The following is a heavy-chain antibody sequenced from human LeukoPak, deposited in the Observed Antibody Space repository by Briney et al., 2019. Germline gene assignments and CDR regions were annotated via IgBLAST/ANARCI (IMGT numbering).Heavy chain of an antibody. J-gene: IGHJ6*03. V-gene: IGHV1-69*13. CDR1: GGTFSSYA. CDR2: IIPIFGTA. D-gene: IGHD6-13*01. Sequence: GASVKVSCKASGGTFSSYAISWVRQAPGQGLEWMGGIIPIFGTANYAQKFQGRVTITADESTSTAYMELSSLRSEDTAVYYCARDVIAAAADGGNYYYYYMDVWGKGTTVTISS. CDR3: ARDVIAAAADGGNYYYYYMDV.